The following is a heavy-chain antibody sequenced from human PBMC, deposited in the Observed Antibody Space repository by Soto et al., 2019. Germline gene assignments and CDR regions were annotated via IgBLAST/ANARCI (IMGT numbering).Heavy chain of an antibody. Sequence: PGGSLRLSCAASGFTFSTSSMNWVRQAPGKGLEWVSSISGTSDYIDYAGAVKGRFTVSRDNAKNSLYLQMNSLRAEDTAVYYCARHPERIAEIGWFDPWGQGTLVTVSS. V-gene: IGHV3-21*01. D-gene: IGHD6-13*01. J-gene: IGHJ5*02. CDR3: ARHPERIAEIGWFDP. CDR1: GFTFSTSS. CDR2: ISGTSDYI.